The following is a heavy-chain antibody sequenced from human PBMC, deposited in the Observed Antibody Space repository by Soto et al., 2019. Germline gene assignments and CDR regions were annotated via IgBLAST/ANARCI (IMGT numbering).Heavy chain of an antibody. V-gene: IGHV3-23*01. D-gene: IGHD6-6*01. CDR2: ISGSGGST. CDR1: GFTFSSYA. J-gene: IGHJ6*02. CDR3: AKVSSAPYYYYYGMDV. Sequence: GGSLRLSCAASGFTFSSYAMSWVRQAPGKGLEWVSAISGSGGSTYYADSVKGRFTISRDNSKNTLYLQMNSLRAEDTAVYYCAKVSSAPYYYYYGMDVWGQGTTVTVSS.